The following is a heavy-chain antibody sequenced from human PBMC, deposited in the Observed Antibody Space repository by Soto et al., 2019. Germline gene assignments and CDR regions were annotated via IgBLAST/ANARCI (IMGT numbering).Heavy chain of an antibody. CDR1: GYTFTSYA. CDR3: ARGSGLYYFDN. CDR2: INAGYGNT. J-gene: IGHJ4*02. V-gene: IGHV1-3*01. D-gene: IGHD3-10*01. Sequence: QVQLVQSGAEVKKPGASVKVSCKASGYTFTSYAMHWVRQAPGQRLEWMGWINAGYGNTKYSQKFQGRVTITRDTSASTAYMELSSLRSEDTAVYYCARGSGLYYFDNWGQGTLVTVSS.